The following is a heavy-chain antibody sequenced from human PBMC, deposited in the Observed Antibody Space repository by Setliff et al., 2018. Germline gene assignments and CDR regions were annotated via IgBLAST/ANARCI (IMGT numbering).Heavy chain of an antibody. D-gene: IGHD3-10*01. CDR2: IHYTGST. Sequence: SETLSLTCAVSGYSIGSGYYWAWIRQTPGKGLEWIGYIHYTGSTNYNPSLKSRVTISVDTSKNQFSLKLSSVTAADTAVYYCAREAYYYGSGSYPLDYWGQGTLVTVSS. CDR3: AREAYYYGSGSYPLDY. J-gene: IGHJ4*02. V-gene: IGHV4-38-2*02. CDR1: GYSIGSGYY.